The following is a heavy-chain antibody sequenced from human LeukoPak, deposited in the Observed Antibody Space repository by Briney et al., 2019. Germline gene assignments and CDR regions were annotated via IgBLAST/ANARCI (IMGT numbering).Heavy chain of an antibody. J-gene: IGHJ4*02. CDR1: GFTFSSYA. CDR3: ANQYTSGWYVNFDY. CDR2: ISGSGGST. V-gene: IGHV3-23*01. Sequence: PGGSLRLSCAASGFTFSSYAMSWVRQAPGKGLEWASAISGSGGSTYYADSVKGRFTISRDNSKDTLYLQMNSLRAEDTAVYYCANQYTSGWYVNFDYWGQGTLVTVSS. D-gene: IGHD6-19*01.